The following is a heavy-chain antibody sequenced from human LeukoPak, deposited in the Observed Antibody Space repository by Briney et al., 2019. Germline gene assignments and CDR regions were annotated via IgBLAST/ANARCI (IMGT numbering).Heavy chain of an antibody. J-gene: IGHJ4*02. CDR1: GDSVSSNSAA. Sequence: SQTLSLTCAISGDSVSSNSAAWNWIRQSPSRGLEWLGRTYYRSRWYNDYAVSVKSLITINQDTSKNQFSLQLNSVTPEETVVYYCAREGITMVRGVIRYFDYWGQGTLVTVSS. V-gene: IGHV6-1*01. CDR3: AREGITMVRGVIRYFDY. CDR2: TYYRSRWYN. D-gene: IGHD3-10*01.